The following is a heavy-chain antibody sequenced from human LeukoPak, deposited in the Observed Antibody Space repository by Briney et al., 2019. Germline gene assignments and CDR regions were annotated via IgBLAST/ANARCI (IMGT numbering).Heavy chain of an antibody. D-gene: IGHD3-16*01. CDR2: INYDGHT. Sequence: SETLSLACAVHGGSLSGNYWNWIRQTPGKGPEWLGDINYDGHTNYNPSLESRLTISVDSSKNQFALSLRSVTAADAAVYYCAALMRHYGIDVWGQGTTVTVSS. J-gene: IGHJ6*02. CDR1: GGSLSGNY. CDR3: AALMRHYGIDV. V-gene: IGHV4-34*01.